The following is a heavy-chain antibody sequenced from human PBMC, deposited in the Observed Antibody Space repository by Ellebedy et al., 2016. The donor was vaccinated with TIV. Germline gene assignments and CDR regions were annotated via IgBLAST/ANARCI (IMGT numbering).Heavy chain of an antibody. Sequence: GESLKISXAASGFTFSSYAMSWVRQAPGKGLEWVSAISGSGGSTYYADSVKGRFTISRDNSKNTLYLQMNSLRAEDTAVYYCARVEPFYCSSTSCKNLGSDYWGQGTLVTVSS. CDR3: ARVEPFYCSSTSCKNLGSDY. CDR2: ISGSGGST. D-gene: IGHD2-2*01. J-gene: IGHJ4*02. V-gene: IGHV3-23*01. CDR1: GFTFSSYA.